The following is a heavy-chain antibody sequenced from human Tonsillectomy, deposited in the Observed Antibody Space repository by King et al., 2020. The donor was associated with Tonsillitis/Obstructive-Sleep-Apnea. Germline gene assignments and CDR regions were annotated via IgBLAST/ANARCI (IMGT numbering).Heavy chain of an antibody. V-gene: IGHV3-53*01. CDR2: IYSGGST. Sequence: VQLVESGGGLIQPGGSLRLSCAASGFVVSSSYMTWVRQAPGKGLQWVSVIYSGGSTGHADSVKGRFTISRDDSKNTLYLQMNSLRAEDTAVYYCATGGAAFYREAFDIWGQGTMVTVSS. CDR3: ATGGAAFYREAFDI. D-gene: IGHD3-16*01. CDR1: GFVVSSSY. J-gene: IGHJ3*02.